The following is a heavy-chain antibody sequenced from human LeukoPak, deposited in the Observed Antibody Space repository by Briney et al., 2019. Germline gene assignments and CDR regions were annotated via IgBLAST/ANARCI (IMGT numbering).Heavy chain of an antibody. V-gene: IGHV1-2*02. CDR3: ARTRTMYEWEGY. Sequence: ASVKVSCKASGYTFTGYYMHWVRQAPGQGLEWMGWINPNSGDTNYAQKFQGRVTMTRDTSISTAYMELSRLRSDDTAVYYCARTRTMYEWEGYWGQGTLVTVSS. D-gene: IGHD1-26*01. CDR1: GYTFTGYY. CDR2: INPNSGDT. J-gene: IGHJ4*02.